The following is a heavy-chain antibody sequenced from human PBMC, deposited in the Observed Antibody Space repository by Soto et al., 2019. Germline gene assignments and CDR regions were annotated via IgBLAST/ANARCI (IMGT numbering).Heavy chain of an antibody. CDR3: ARFLVSGYGSSGYYFDY. Sequence: GESLKISCKGSGYSFTSYWIGWVRQMPGKGLEWMGIIYPGESDTRYSPSFQGQFTIPANKSISPAFLQWSSLKASDTAMYYCARFLVSGYGSSGYYFDYWGQGTLVTVSS. CDR2: IYPGESDT. CDR1: GYSFTSYW. J-gene: IGHJ4*02. D-gene: IGHD3-22*01. V-gene: IGHV5-51*01.